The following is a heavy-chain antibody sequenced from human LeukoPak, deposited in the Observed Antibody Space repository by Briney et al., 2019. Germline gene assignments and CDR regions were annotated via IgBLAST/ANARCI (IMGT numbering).Heavy chain of an antibody. CDR2: ISGSGGST. D-gene: IGHD2-15*01. CDR3: AKDRVWYCSGGSCYDY. V-gene: IGHV3-23*01. CDR1: GFTFSSYA. J-gene: IGHJ4*02. Sequence: GGSLRLSCAASGFTFSSYARSWVRQAPGKGLEWVSAISGSGGSTYYADSVKGRFTISRDNSKNTLYLQMNSLRAEDTAVYYCAKDRVWYCSGGSCYDYWGQGTLVTVSS.